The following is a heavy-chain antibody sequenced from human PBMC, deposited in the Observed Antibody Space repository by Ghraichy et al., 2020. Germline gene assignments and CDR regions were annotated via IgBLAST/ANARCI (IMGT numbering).Heavy chain of an antibody. CDR1: GFTFSSYG. Sequence: LSLTCAASGFTFSSYGMHWVRQAPGKGLEWVAVIWYDGSNKYYADSVKGRFTISRDNSKNTLYLQMNSLRAEDTAVYYCARGIAVLGLDYWGRGTLVTVSS. CDR2: IWYDGSNK. V-gene: IGHV3-33*01. J-gene: IGHJ4*02. CDR3: ARGIAVLGLDY. D-gene: IGHD6-19*01.